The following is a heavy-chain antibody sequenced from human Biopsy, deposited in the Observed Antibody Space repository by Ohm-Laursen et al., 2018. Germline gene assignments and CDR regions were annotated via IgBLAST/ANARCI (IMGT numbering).Heavy chain of an antibody. Sequence: TLSLTCTVSGGSINSYYWSWIRQPPGKGLEWIGYIYYTGSTNYNPSLRSRVTMSVDTSKNQFSLRLNSVTAADTAVYYCARGMRTTGWPYFDYWGQGILVTVSS. V-gene: IGHV4-59*01. CDR1: GGSINSYY. CDR2: IYYTGST. CDR3: ARGMRTTGWPYFDY. J-gene: IGHJ4*02. D-gene: IGHD2/OR15-2a*01.